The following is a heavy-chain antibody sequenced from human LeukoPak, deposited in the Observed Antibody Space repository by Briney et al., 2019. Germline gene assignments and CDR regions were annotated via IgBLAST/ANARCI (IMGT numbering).Heavy chain of an antibody. CDR3: AREAHYYDSSGYLGW. J-gene: IGHJ4*02. Sequence: SETLSLTCTVSGGSISSSSYYWGWIRQPPGKGLEWIGSIYYSGSTYYNPSLKSRVTISVDTSKNQFSLKLSSVTAADTAVYYCAREAHYYDSSGYLGWWGQGTLVTVSS. CDR2: IYYSGST. D-gene: IGHD3-22*01. V-gene: IGHV4-39*07. CDR1: GGSISSSSYY.